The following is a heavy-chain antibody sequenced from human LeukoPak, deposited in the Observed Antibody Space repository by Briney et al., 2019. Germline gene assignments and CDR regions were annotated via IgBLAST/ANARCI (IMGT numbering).Heavy chain of an antibody. D-gene: IGHD6-6*01. CDR3: ARWSIVGHDAFDL. J-gene: IGHJ3*01. Sequence: GGSLRLSCAVSGITLSNYGMSWVRQAPGKGLEWVAGISDSGGRTNYADSVKGRFTISRDNPKNTLYLQMNSLRDEDTAVYYCARWSIVGHDAFDLWGQGTMVTVSS. V-gene: IGHV3-23*01. CDR2: ISDSGGRT. CDR1: GITLSNYG.